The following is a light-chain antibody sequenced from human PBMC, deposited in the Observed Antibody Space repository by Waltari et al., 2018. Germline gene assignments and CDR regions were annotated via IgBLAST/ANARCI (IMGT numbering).Light chain of an antibody. Sequence: QSALTQPASVSGSPGQSITISCTGTSSDVGGYNYVSWYQHHPGKAPKLMIYEVSNRPAGVSHRVSGSKSGNTASLTISGLQAEDEGDYYCSSYAISRPWVFGGGTKLTVL. J-gene: IGLJ3*02. CDR3: SSYAISRPWV. CDR2: EVS. CDR1: SSDVGGYNY. V-gene: IGLV2-14*01.